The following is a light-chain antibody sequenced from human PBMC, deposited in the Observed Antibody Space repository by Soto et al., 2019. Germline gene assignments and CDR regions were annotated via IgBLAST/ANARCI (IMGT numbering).Light chain of an antibody. V-gene: IGLV3-21*04. CDR3: QVWDSSSDHPGV. J-gene: IGLJ2*01. CDR2: YDS. Sequence: SYELTQPPSVSVAPGKTARITCAGTNIGSKSVHWYQQKPGQAPVLVIYYDSDRPSGLPERLSGSNSGNTATLTISRVEAGDEADDDCQVWDSSSDHPGVFGGGTKLTVL. CDR1: NIGSKS.